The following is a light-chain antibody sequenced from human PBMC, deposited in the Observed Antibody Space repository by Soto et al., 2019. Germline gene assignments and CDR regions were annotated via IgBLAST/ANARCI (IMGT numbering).Light chain of an antibody. Sequence: QSALTQPASVSGSPGQSITISCTGTRGDIGSYNLVSWYQQHPGRAPNFIIYDDTKRPSGVSDRFSGSKSGNTASLTISGLQAEDEADYYCCSYAGSSTVIFGGGTKLTVL. CDR3: CSYAGSSTVI. V-gene: IGLV2-23*01. J-gene: IGLJ2*01. CDR2: DDT. CDR1: RGDIGSYNL.